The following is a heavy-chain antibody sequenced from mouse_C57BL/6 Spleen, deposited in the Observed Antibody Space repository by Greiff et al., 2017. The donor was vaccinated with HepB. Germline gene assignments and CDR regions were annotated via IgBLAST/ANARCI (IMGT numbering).Heavy chain of an antibody. CDR2: INPNNGGT. CDR3: AKEFYDYAFAY. D-gene: IGHD2-4*01. Sequence: EVKLVESGPELVKPGASVKMSCKASGYTFTDYNMHWVKQSHGKSLEWIGYINPNNGGTSYNQKFKGKATLTVNKSSSTAYMELRSLTSEDSAVYYCAKEFYDYAFAYWGQGTLVTVSA. CDR1: GYTFTDYN. J-gene: IGHJ3*01. V-gene: IGHV1-22*01.